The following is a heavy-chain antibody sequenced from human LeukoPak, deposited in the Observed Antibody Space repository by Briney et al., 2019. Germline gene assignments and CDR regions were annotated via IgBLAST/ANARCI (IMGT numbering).Heavy chain of an antibody. CDR2: ISEDGSDK. J-gene: IGHJ4*02. CDR3: ARETYRFDDY. V-gene: IGHV3-7*01. CDR1: GFAFSSYW. Sequence: PGGSLRLSCAASGFAFSSYWMSWVRQAPGKRLEWVASISEDGSDKYCVDSVKGRFTISRDNARNSLYLQMNSLRAEDTSVYYCARETYRFDDYWGQGTLVTVSS.